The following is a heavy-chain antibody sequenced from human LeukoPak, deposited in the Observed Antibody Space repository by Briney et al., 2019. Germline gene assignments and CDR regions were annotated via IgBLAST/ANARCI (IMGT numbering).Heavy chain of an antibody. J-gene: IGHJ4*02. Sequence: GGSLILSCVASGFTFSSYSMNWVRQAPGKGLEWVSSISSSSSYIYYADSVKGRFTISRDNAKNSLYLQMNSLSAEDTAVYYCASLPWLVRWVYYWGQGTLVTVSS. CDR2: ISSSSSYI. CDR1: GFTFSSYS. CDR3: ASLPWLVRWVYY. D-gene: IGHD6-19*01. V-gene: IGHV3-21*01.